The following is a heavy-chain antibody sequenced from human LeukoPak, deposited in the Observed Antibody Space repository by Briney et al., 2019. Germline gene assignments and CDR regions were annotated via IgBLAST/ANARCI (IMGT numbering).Heavy chain of an antibody. Sequence: ASVKVSCKASGYTFTGYYMHWVRQAPGQVLGWMGWINPNSGGTNYAQKFQGRVTMTRDTSISTAYMELSRLRSDDTAVYYCARDPPLTSGGSHYNDYWGQGTLVTVSS. V-gene: IGHV1-2*02. CDR1: GYTFTGYY. CDR2: INPNSGGT. CDR3: ARDPPLTSGGSHYNDY. J-gene: IGHJ4*02. D-gene: IGHD2-15*01.